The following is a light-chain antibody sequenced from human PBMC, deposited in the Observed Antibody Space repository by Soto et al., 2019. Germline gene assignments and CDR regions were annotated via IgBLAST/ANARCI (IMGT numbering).Light chain of an antibody. CDR1: QSVLYSSNNKNY. Sequence: DIVMTQSPDSLAVSLGERSTINCKSSQSVLYSSNNKNYLAWYQQKPGQPPKLLLYWASTRESGVPDRFSGSGSGTDFTLTISSLQAEDVAVYYCQQYYSPPPTFGGGTRVEIK. J-gene: IGKJ4*01. CDR2: WAS. CDR3: QQYYSPPPT. V-gene: IGKV4-1*01.